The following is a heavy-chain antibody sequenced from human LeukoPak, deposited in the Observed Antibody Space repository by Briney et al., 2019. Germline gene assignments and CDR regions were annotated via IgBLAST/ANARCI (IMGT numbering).Heavy chain of an antibody. CDR1: GGSISSSSYY. V-gene: IGHV4-39*07. CDR2: IYYSGST. D-gene: IGHD3-22*01. J-gene: IGHJ3*02. CDR3: ARSVSYYYDSSARGAFDI. Sequence: SETLSLTCTVSGGSISSSSYYWGWIRQPPGKGLEWIGSIYYSGSTYYNPSLKSRVTISVDTSKRQFSLKLNSVTAADTAVYYCARSVSYYYDSSARGAFDIWGQGTMVTVSS.